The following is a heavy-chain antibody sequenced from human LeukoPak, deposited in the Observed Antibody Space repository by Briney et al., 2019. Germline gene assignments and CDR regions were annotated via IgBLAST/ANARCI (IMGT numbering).Heavy chain of an antibody. D-gene: IGHD3-22*01. V-gene: IGHV3-23*01. Sequence: GGSLRLSCAASGFTFSMSAMTWVRQAPGKGLEFVSPIIYSGAATYYADSVKGRFTISRDNSKNTLYLQMNNLRAEDTALYYCAKDGLYYDGSEHVYYFDSWGQGTLVTVSS. CDR2: IIYSGAAT. CDR1: GFTFSMSA. CDR3: AKDGLYYDGSEHVYYFDS. J-gene: IGHJ4*02.